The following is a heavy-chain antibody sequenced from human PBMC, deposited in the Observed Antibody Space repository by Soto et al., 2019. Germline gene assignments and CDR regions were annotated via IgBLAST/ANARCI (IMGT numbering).Heavy chain of an antibody. CDR2: IDPHGGST. J-gene: IGHJ5*02. V-gene: IGHV1-46*01. CDR3: ARSSGGNFGIIIEGSNWFDP. Sequence: ASVKVSCKAPGDTFTSYYLNWVRQAPGQGLEWMGVIDPHGGSTKYAQKFQGRITMTRDTSRSTVYMELSSLRSDDTAIYYCARSSGGNFGIIIEGSNWFDPWGQGTLVTVSS. CDR1: GDTFTSYY. D-gene: IGHD3-3*01.